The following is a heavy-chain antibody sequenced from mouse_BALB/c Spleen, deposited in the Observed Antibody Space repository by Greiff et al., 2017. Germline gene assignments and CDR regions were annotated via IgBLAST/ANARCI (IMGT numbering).Heavy chain of an antibody. CDR3: AISYGNYCAMDY. J-gene: IGHJ4*01. CDR2: ISYSGST. CDR1: GYSITSDYA. Sequence: EVKLLESGPGLVKPSQSLSLTCTVTGYSITSDYAWNWIRQFPGNKLEWMGYISYSGSTSYNPSLKSRISITRDTSKNQFFLQLNSVTTEDTATYYCAISYGNYCAMDYWGQGTSVTVSS. D-gene: IGHD2-1*01. V-gene: IGHV3-2*02.